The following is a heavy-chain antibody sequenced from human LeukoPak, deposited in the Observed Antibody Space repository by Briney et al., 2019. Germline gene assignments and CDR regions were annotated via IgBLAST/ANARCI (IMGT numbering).Heavy chain of an antibody. Sequence: SETLSLTCAVYGGSFSGYYWSWIRKPPGKGLEWIGEINHSGSTNYNPSLKSRVTISVDTSKNQFSLKLSSVTAADTAVYYCARGTSHRTFDYWGQGTLVTVSS. CDR1: GGSFSGYY. D-gene: IGHD1-14*01. CDR2: INHSGST. J-gene: IGHJ4*02. V-gene: IGHV4-34*01. CDR3: ARGTSHRTFDY.